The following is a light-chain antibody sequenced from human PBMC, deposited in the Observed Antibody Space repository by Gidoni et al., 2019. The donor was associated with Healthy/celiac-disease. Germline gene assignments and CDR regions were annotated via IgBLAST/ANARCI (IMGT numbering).Light chain of an antibody. Sequence: SYELTQPPSVSVPPGQTASITCSGDKLGDKYACWYQQKPGQSPVLVIYQDDKRPSGIPERFSGSNSGSTATLTISGTQAMDEADYYCQAWDGSTEVFGTGTKVTVL. CDR1: KLGDKY. CDR3: QAWDGSTEV. V-gene: IGLV3-1*01. CDR2: QDD. J-gene: IGLJ1*01.